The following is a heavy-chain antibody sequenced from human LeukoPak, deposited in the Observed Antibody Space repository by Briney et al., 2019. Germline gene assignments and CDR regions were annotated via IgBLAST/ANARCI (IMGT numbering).Heavy chain of an antibody. CDR3: ARRYSSSSIDY. J-gene: IGHJ4*02. CDR2: IYPGDSDT. D-gene: IGHD6-6*01. CDR1: GYSFTNYW. Sequence: GESLKISCKGSGYSFTNYWIGWVRQMPGKGLEWMWIIYPGDSDTRYSPSFQGQVIISADKSISTTYLQWSSLKASDTAMYYCARRYSSSSIDYWGLGTLVTVSS. V-gene: IGHV5-51*01.